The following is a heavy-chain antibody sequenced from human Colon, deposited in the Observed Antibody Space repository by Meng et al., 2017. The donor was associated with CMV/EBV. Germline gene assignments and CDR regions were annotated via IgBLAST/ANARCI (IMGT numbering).Heavy chain of an antibody. V-gene: IGHV1-8*02. D-gene: IGHD5-18*01. Sequence: YTFTTYDIHWVRQATGQGLEWMAWMNPNSGNAAFAPKFQGRVSMTSDTSTSTAYMELSGLQFEDTAVYYCARVDQLDTYGYSSVDYWSQGTLVTVSS. CDR2: MNPNSGNA. J-gene: IGHJ4*02. CDR3: ARVDQLDTYGYSSVDY. CDR1: YTFTTYD.